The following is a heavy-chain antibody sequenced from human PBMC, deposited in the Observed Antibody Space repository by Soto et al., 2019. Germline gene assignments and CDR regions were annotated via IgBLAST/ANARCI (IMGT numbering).Heavy chain of an antibody. V-gene: IGHV1-3*04. CDR3: AYGEYANENWFDP. CDR2: INTGNDNT. D-gene: IGHD4-17*01. J-gene: IGHJ5*02. Sequence: ASVKVSCKASGYSFTTYVIHWVRQAPGQRLEWMGWINTGNDNTKYSQKFRGRVTITRDASASTVYMELSSLRSEDTAVYYCAYGEYANENWFDPWGQGSLVTVSS. CDR1: GYSFTTYV.